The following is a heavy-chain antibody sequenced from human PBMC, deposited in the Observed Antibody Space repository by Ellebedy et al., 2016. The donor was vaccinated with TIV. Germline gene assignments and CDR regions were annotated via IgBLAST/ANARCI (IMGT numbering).Heavy chain of an antibody. J-gene: IGHJ3*02. D-gene: IGHD3-10*01. V-gene: IGHV3-23*01. CDR1: GFTFSSYA. CDR2: LSGRGGST. Sequence: GESLKISCAASGFTFSSYAMSWVRQAPGKGLEWVSALSGRGGSTYYADSVKGRFTISSDNSKNTLYLQMNSLRAEDTAVYYCAKPRGSGDTWGQGTMVTVSS. CDR3: AKPRGSGDT.